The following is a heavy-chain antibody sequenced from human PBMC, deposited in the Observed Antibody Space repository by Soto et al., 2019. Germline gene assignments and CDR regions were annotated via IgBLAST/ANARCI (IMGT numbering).Heavy chain of an antibody. Sequence: SVKVSCKASGGTFSSYAISWLRPSPGQGLEWVGGIIPIFGTANYAQKFQGRVTITADESTSTAYMELSSLRSEDTAVYYCASQSPAIINYYDSSESFDYWGQGTLVTVSS. D-gene: IGHD3-22*01. CDR3: ASQSPAIINYYDSSESFDY. J-gene: IGHJ4*02. CDR2: IIPIFGTA. V-gene: IGHV1-69*13. CDR1: GGTFSSYA.